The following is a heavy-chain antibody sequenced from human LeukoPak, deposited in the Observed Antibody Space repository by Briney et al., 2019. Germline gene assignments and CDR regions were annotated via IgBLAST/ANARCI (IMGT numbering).Heavy chain of an antibody. D-gene: IGHD3-3*01. CDR1: GGSISSGDYH. CDR3: AGTYYDFTSPFDY. CDR2: IYYSVST. V-gene: IGHV4-30-4*08. J-gene: IGHJ4*02. Sequence: SQTLSLTCTVSGGSISSGDYHWSWIRQPPGKGLEWMVYIYYSVSTYYNPSRRSRVTISVDTSKNQFSLKLSSVTAADTAVYYCAGTYYDFTSPFDYWGQGTLVTVSS.